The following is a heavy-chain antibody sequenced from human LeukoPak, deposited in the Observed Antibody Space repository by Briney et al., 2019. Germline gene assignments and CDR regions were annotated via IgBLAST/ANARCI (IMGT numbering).Heavy chain of an antibody. CDR2: ISWDGDTT. CDR1: GFVFEDYG. V-gene: IGHV3-43D*03. D-gene: IGHD6-19*01. Sequence: GGSLRLSCAASGFVFEDYGMHWVRQAPGKGLEWVSLISWDGDTTDYADSVKGRFTISRDNSKNSLYLQMNSLRNEDSALYYCAKSDSVAGTYYYYMDVWGEGTTVTVSS. CDR3: AKSDSVAGTYYYYMDV. J-gene: IGHJ6*03.